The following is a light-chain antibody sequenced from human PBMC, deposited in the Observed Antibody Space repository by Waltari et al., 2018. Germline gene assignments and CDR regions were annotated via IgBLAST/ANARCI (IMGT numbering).Light chain of an antibody. CDR3: QNYHSAPRS. CDR1: QGISHH. Sequence: DIQMTQPPSSLSASLGDSVRISCRASQGISHHFAWYQQKPGKVPKLLIYGASTLQSGFPSRFSGSGYETDFALSISGLQPEDFATYYCQNYHSAPRSFGQGTQVELK. V-gene: IGKV1-27*01. J-gene: IGKJ1*01. CDR2: GAS.